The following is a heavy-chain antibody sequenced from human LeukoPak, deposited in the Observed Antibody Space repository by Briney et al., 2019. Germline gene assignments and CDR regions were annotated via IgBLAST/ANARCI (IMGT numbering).Heavy chain of an antibody. CDR3: AREGRVDSAVVLFDY. Sequence: ASVKVSCKASGYTFTGYYMHWVRQAPGQGLEWMGWINPNSGGTNYAQKFQGRVTMTRDTSISTADMELRRLRSDDTAVYYCAREGRVDSAVVLFDYWGQGTLVTVSS. V-gene: IGHV1-2*02. D-gene: IGHD5-18*01. J-gene: IGHJ4*02. CDR1: GYTFTGYY. CDR2: INPNSGGT.